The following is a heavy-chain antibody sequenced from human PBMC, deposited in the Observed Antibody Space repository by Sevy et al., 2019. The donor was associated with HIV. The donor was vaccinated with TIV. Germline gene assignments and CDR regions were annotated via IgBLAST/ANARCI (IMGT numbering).Heavy chain of an antibody. CDR1: GFTFSDSW. D-gene: IGHD5-18*01. V-gene: IGHV3-7*01. CDR2: INEDGSRL. Sequence: GGSLRLSCVASGFTFSDSWMTWVRQAPGKGLERIAFINEDGSRLGYVDSVRGRFTISRENTKKSLYLQMNSLRAEDMAVYFCARDRAYSALDYWGQGTLVTVSS. CDR3: ARDRAYSALDY. J-gene: IGHJ4*02.